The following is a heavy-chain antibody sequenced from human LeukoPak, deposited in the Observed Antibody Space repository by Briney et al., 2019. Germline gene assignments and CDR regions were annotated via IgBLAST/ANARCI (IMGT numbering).Heavy chain of an antibody. CDR1: GFTFSSYG. Sequence: GGSLRLSCAASGFTFSSYGMHWVRQAPGKGLEWVAFIRYDGSNKYYADSVKGRFTISRDNSKNTLYLQMNSLRAEDTAVYYCAKDQDGEFVDGAFDIWGQGTMVTVSS. CDR3: AKDQDGEFVDGAFDI. J-gene: IGHJ3*02. CDR2: IRYDGSNK. V-gene: IGHV3-30*02. D-gene: IGHD3-10*01.